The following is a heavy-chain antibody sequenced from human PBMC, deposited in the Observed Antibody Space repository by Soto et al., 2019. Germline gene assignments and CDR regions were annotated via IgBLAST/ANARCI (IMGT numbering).Heavy chain of an antibody. D-gene: IGHD5-18*01. CDR3: ARDHPHSYGVYYFDY. CDR2: IYSSGST. CDR1: GGSISNYY. V-gene: IGHV4-59*13. Sequence: SETLSLTCTVSGGSISNYYWNWIRQSPGKGLEWIGYIYSSGSTHYNPSLQNRVTISIDTSKNQVSLTVNSVTAADTAVYYCARDHPHSYGVYYFDYWGQGTPVTVS. J-gene: IGHJ4*02.